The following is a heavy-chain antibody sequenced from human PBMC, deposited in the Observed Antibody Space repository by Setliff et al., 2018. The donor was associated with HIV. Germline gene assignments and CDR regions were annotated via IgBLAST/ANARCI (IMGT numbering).Heavy chain of an antibody. CDR2: IYTTGSA. V-gene: IGHV4-59*11. CDR3: ARVPPEYSSSSQAFDI. J-gene: IGHJ3*02. CDR1: GSSISGHF. Sequence: SLTCTVSGSSISGHFWTWIRQPPGKGLEWIGYIYTTGSANYNPSLTSLVTISVDTSKNKFSLKMRSVTAADTAVYYCARVPPEYSSSSQAFDIWGQGTKVTVSS. D-gene: IGHD6-6*01.